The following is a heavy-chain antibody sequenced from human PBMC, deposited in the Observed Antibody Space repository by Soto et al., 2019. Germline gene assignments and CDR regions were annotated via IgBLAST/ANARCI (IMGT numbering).Heavy chain of an antibody. D-gene: IGHD3-3*01. V-gene: IGHV4-39*01. CDR2: IYYSGST. Sequence: PSETLSLTCTVSGGSISSSSYYWGWIRQPPGKGLEWIGSIYYSGSTYYNPSLKSRVTISVDTSENQFSLKLSSVTAADTAVYYCARHLGGEWFGNWFDPWGQGTLVTVSS. J-gene: IGHJ5*02. CDR3: ARHLGGEWFGNWFDP. CDR1: GGSISSSSYY.